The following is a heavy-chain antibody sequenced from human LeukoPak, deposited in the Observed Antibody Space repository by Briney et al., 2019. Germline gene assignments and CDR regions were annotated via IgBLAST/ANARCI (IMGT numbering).Heavy chain of an antibody. J-gene: IGHJ4*01. Sequence: RGSLRLSCVAPEFNFFSYGMQWGRQAPGKGLVWVSRIFTDGSTTSYADSVKGRFTISRDNAKNTLYLEMKSLRVEDTAVYYCARELPREVTLDYWGQGTLVTVSP. D-gene: IGHD2-21*02. V-gene: IGHV3-74*01. CDR2: IFTDGSTT. CDR1: EFNFFSYG. CDR3: ARELPREVTLDY.